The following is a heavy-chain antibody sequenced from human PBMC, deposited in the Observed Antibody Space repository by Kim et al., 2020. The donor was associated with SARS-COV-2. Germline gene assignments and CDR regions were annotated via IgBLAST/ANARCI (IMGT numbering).Heavy chain of an antibody. CDR3: AKDSTMAGTGNFDHPEY. Sequence: GGSLRLSCAASGFTFDDYTMSWFRQAPGKGLEWVSLVTWDGDNTYYADSVKGRFTISRDNSKNSLYLQMNSLTTEDTAFYYCAKDSTMAGTGNFDHPEYWGKGTLVTVSS. CDR2: VTWDGDNT. CDR1: GFTFDDYT. J-gene: IGHJ4*02. V-gene: IGHV3-43*01. D-gene: IGHD3-9*01.